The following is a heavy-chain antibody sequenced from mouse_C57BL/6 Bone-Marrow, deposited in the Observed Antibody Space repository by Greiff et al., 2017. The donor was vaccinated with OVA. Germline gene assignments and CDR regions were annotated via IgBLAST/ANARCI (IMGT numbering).Heavy chain of an antibody. CDR1: GYTFTSYG. CDR2: IYPRSGNT. V-gene: IGHV1-81*01. J-gene: IGHJ2*01. Sequence: QVQLQQSGAELARPGASVKLSCKASGYTFTSYGISWVKQRTGQGLEWIGEIYPRSGNTYYNEKFKGKATLTADKSSSTAYMELRSLTSEDSAVYFCARSETGTGLGYYFDYWGQGTTLTVSS. CDR3: ARSETGTGLGYYFDY. D-gene: IGHD4-1*01.